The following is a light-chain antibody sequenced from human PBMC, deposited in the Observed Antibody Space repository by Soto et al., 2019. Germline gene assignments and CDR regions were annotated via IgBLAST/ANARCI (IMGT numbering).Light chain of an antibody. J-gene: IGKJ1*01. CDR1: ENVRTF. CDR3: QQHSHWPPRT. V-gene: IGKV3-11*01. CDR2: GAS. Sequence: EVVLTQSPATLSLSPGERATLSCRASENVRTFVDWYQQKPGQAPRLLIHGASNRATGIPARFSGSGSGTDFTLTISNLEPEDFAVYYCQQHSHWPPRTFGQGTRVEI.